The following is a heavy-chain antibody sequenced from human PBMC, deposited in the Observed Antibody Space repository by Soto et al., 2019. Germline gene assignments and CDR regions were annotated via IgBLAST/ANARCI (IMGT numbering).Heavy chain of an antibody. J-gene: IGHJ1*01. D-gene: IGHD2-15*01. CDR3: AKGCGGSCYVSAEYFQH. CDR1: GFTFSSYG. Sequence: QVQLVESGGGVVQPGRSLRLSCAASGFTFSSYGMHWVRQAPGKGLEWVAVISYDGSNKYYADSVKGRFTISRDNSKNTLYLQMNSLRAEDTAVYYCAKGCGGSCYVSAEYFQHWGQGTLVTVSS. V-gene: IGHV3-30*18. CDR2: ISYDGSNK.